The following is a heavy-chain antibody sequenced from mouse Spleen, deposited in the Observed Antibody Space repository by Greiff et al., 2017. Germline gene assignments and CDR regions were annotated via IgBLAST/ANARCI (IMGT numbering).Heavy chain of an antibody. CDR2: IYPSDSYT. CDR3: TTPSYYEGAMDY. V-gene: IGHV1-69*02. Sequence: QVQLQQPGAELVRPGASVKLSCKASGYTFTSYWINWVKQRPGQGLEWIGNIYPSDSYTNYNQKFKDKATLTVDTSSSTAYMQLSSPTSEDSAVYYCTTPSYYEGAMDYWGQGTSVTVSS. CDR1: GYTFTSYW. D-gene: IGHD2-4*01. J-gene: IGHJ4*01.